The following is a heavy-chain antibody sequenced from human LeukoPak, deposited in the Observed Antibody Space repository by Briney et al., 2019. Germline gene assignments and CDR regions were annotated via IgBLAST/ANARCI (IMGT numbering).Heavy chain of an antibody. Sequence: PGGSLRLSCAASGFTFDDYAMHWVRQAPGRGLEWVSLISWDGGSTYYADSVKGRFTISRDNSKNSLYLQMNSLRAEDTALYYCAKAHRGGTGYYYGMDVWGQGTTVTVSS. CDR2: ISWDGGST. J-gene: IGHJ6*02. CDR1: GFTFDDYA. V-gene: IGHV3-43D*03. D-gene: IGHD2-15*01. CDR3: AKAHRGGTGYYYGMDV.